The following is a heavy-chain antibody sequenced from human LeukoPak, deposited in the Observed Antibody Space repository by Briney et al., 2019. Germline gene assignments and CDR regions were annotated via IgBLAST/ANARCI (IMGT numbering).Heavy chain of an antibody. CDR2: IGDSGSTI. D-gene: IGHD5-18*01. Sequence: GGSLRLSCAASGFTFSDYYMAWMRQAPGKGLEWASYIGDSGSTIFYADSVKGRFTISTGDAKNSLYLQMNSLRAEDTAVYYCAWVRGGYSYGRYYWGQGTLVTVSS. CDR1: GFTFSDYY. CDR3: AWVRGGYSYGRYY. J-gene: IGHJ4*02. V-gene: IGHV3-11*04.